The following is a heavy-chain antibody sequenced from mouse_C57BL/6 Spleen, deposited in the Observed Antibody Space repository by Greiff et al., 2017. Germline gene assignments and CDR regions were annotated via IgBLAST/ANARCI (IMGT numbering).Heavy chain of an antibody. V-gene: IGHV1-52*01. J-gene: IGHJ4*01. D-gene: IGHD2-4*01. CDR2: IDPSDSET. CDR1: GYTFTSYW. Sequence: QVQLQQPGAELVRPGSSVKLSCKASGYTFTSYWMHWVKQRPIQGLEWIGNIDPSDSETHYNQKFKDKATLTVDKSSSTAYMQLSSLTSEDSAVYYCAIYYDNDGYAMDYWGQGTSVTVSS. CDR3: AIYYDNDGYAMDY.